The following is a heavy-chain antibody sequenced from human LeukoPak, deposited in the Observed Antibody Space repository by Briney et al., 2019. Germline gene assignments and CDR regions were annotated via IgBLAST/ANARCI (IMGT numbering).Heavy chain of an antibody. Sequence: ASVKVSCKASGYTFTNYGISWVRQAPGQGLEWMGWISAYNGNTNYAQKLQGRVTMTTDTSTSTAYMELRSLRSDDTAVYYCARVPTLPGIAAAGFFDYWGQGTLVTVSS. D-gene: IGHD6-13*01. CDR1: GYTFTNYG. J-gene: IGHJ4*02. CDR2: ISAYNGNT. V-gene: IGHV1-18*01. CDR3: ARVPTLPGIAAAGFFDY.